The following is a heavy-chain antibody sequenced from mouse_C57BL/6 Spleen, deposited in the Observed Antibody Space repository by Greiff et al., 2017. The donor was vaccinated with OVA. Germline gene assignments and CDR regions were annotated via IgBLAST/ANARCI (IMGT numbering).Heavy chain of an antibody. CDR2: ISYSGST. D-gene: IGHD2-5*01. V-gene: IGHV3-1*01. J-gene: IGHJ1*03. CDR3: ARGGAYYSNRYFDV. Sequence: EVKVVESGPGMVKPSQSLSLTCTVTGYSITSGYDWHWIRHFPGNKLEWMGYISYSGSTNYNPSLKSRISITHDTSKNHFFLKLNSVTTEDTATYYCARGGAYYSNRYFDVWGTGTTVTVSS. CDR1: GYSITSGYD.